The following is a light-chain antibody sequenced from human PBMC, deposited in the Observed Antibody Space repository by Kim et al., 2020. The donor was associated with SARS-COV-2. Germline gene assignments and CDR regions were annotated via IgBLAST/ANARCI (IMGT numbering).Light chain of an antibody. V-gene: IGLV3-19*01. J-gene: IGLJ2*01. Sequence: SSELTQDPAVSVALGRTVRITCQGDTLRIQYASWYQQKPGQAPVLVMFGKKNRPSGIPDRFSGSSSENTASLTITGAQAEEEADYCCDFRARIGTHAFFG. CDR3: DFRARIGTHAF. CDR2: GKK. CDR1: TLRIQY.